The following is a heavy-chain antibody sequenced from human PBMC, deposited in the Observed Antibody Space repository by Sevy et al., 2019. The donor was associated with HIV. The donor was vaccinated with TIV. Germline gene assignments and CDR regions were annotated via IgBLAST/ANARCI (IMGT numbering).Heavy chain of an antibody. D-gene: IGHD5-18*01. CDR2: ISSGGSR. CDR3: ARGHYSYGFLFDL. V-gene: IGHV3-23*01. CDR1: GFSFSSYA. Sequence: GGSLRLSCAGSGFSFSSYAMSWVRQAPGKGLEWVSTISSGGSRYSADSVKGRFTISRDSSKNTLYLQMNSLRGEDTAVYYCARGHYSYGFLFDLWGQGTLVTVSS. J-gene: IGHJ4*02.